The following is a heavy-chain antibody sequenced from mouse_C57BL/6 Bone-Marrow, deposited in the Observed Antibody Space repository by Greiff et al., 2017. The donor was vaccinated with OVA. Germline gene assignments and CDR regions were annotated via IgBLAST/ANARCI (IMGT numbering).Heavy chain of an antibody. CDR2: ICSGGST. CDR1: GFSLTSYG. V-gene: IGHV2-5*01. Sequence: QVQLQQSGPGLVQPSQSLSISCTVSGFSLTSYGVHWVRQSPGKGLEWLGVICSGGSTDYNAAFMSSLSISKDNSKSQVFFKMNSQKANDTAIYYYDSEGGWCWAMDYWGQGTSVTVSS. J-gene: IGHJ4*01. D-gene: IGHD1-1*02. CDR3: DSEGGWCWAMDY.